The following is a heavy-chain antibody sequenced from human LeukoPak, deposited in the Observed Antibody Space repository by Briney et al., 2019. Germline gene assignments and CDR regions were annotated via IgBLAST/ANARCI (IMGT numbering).Heavy chain of an antibody. CDR2: INHSGST. CDR1: GFTLSNAW. J-gene: IGHJ5*02. Sequence: PGGSLRLSCAASGFTLSNAWMNWVRQAPGKGLEWIGEINHSGSTNYNPSLKSRVTISVDTSKNQFSLKLSSVTAADTAVYYCARHLLRLLTAAAGTDWFDPWGQGTLVTVSS. D-gene: IGHD6-13*01. V-gene: IGHV4-34*01. CDR3: ARHLLRLLTAAAGTDWFDP.